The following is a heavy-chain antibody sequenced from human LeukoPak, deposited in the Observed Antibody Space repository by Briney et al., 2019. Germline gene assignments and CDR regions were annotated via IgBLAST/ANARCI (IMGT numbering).Heavy chain of an antibody. Sequence: PGRSLRLSCAASGFTFDDYAMHWVRQAPGKGLEWVSGISWNSGRIAYADSVKGRFTISRDNAKNSLYLQMNSLRAEDTALYYCAKDFGYSCGYGFDYWSQGTLVTVSS. J-gene: IGHJ4*02. CDR3: AKDFGYSCGYGFDY. D-gene: IGHD5-18*01. CDR1: GFTFDDYA. V-gene: IGHV3-9*01. CDR2: ISWNSGRI.